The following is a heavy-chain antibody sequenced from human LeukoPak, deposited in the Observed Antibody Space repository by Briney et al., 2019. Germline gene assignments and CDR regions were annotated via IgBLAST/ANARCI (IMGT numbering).Heavy chain of an antibody. CDR1: GFTFSSYG. CDR2: ISYDGSNK. Sequence: GGSLRLSFAASGFTFSSYGMHGVRQAPGKGLEWVAVISYDGSNKYYADSVKGRFTISRDNSKNTLYLQMNSLRAEDTAVYSCARNGDPTQYFDLWGRGTLVTVSS. J-gene: IGHJ2*01. V-gene: IGHV3-30*03. D-gene: IGHD4-17*01. CDR3: ARNGDPTQYFDL.